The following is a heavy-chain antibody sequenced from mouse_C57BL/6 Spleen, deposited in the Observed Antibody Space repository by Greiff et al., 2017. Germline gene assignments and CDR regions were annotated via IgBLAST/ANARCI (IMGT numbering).Heavy chain of an antibody. Sequence: QVQLQQSGAELVKPGASVKISCKASGYAFSSYRMNWVKPRPGKGLEWTGQIYPGDGDTNYNGKFKGKATLTADKSSSTASMQRNSLPSEDSAVYFCARGDSSGPWFAYWRQGTLVTVSA. J-gene: IGHJ3*01. D-gene: IGHD3-2*02. CDR1: GYAFSSYR. CDR2: IYPGDGDT. CDR3: ARGDSSGPWFAY. V-gene: IGHV1-80*01.